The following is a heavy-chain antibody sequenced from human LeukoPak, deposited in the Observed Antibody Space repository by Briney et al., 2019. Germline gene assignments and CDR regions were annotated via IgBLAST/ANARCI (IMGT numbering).Heavy chain of an antibody. CDR1: GFTFSSYG. V-gene: IGHV3-30*02. CDR2: IRHDGSNK. Sequence: AGGSLRLSCAASGFTFSSYGMHWVRQAPGKGLEWVAFIRHDGSNKYYADSVKGRFTISRDNSKNTLFLQMNSLRAEDTAVYYCAKGSKVLIITRDYYMDVWGKGTTVTISS. J-gene: IGHJ6*03. D-gene: IGHD3-3*01. CDR3: AKGSKVLIITRDYYMDV.